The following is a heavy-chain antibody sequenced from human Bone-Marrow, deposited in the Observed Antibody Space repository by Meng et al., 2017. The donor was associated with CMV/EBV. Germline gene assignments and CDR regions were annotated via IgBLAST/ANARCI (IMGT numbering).Heavy chain of an antibody. CDR1: GFTFSSYS. Sequence: GGSLRLSCAASGFTFSSYSMNWVRQAPGKGLEWVSSISSSSSYIYYTDSVKGRFIISRDNAKNSLYLQMNSLRAEDTAVYYCARDADIVVVPAYFDYWGQGTLVTVSS. CDR3: ARDADIVVVPAYFDY. J-gene: IGHJ4*02. V-gene: IGHV3-21*01. CDR2: ISSSSSYI. D-gene: IGHD2-2*01.